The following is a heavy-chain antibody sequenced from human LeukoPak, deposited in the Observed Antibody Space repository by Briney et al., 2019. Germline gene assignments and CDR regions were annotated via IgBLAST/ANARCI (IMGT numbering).Heavy chain of an antibody. CDR2: IYYSGST. J-gene: IGHJ4*02. CDR3: ARGPDDDRYSYRHF. CDR1: GGSISSYY. V-gene: IGHV4-59*01. D-gene: IGHD1-26*01. Sequence: SETLSLTCTVSGGSISSYYWSWIRQPPGKGLEWIGYIYYSGSTNYNPSLKSRVTISVDTSKNQFSLKLSSVTAADTAVYYCARGPDDDRYSYRHFGGQGTLVTVSS.